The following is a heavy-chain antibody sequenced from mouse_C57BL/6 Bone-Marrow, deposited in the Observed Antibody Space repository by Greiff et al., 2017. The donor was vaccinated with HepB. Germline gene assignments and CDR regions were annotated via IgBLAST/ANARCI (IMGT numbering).Heavy chain of an antibody. V-gene: IGHV14-2*01. J-gene: IGHJ2*01. CDR2: IDPEDGET. D-gene: IGHD1-1*01. CDR3: AREGVFITTVVATFDY. CDR1: GFNIKDYY. Sequence: EVQLVESGAELVKPGASVKLSCTASGFNIKDYYMHWVKQRTEQGLEWIGRIDPEDGETKYAPKFQGKATITADTSSNTAYLQLSSLTSEDTAVYYCAREGVFITTVVATFDYWGQGTTLTVSS.